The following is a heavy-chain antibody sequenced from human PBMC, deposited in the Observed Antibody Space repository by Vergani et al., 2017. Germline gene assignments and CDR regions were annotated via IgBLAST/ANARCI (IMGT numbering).Heavy chain of an antibody. D-gene: IGHD5-12*01. V-gene: IGHV1-2*02. CDR3: AIYPSGYDSAEGSV. CDR1: GYTFTGYY. J-gene: IGHJ6*04. CDR2: INPNSGGT. Sequence: QVQLVQSGAEVKKPGASVKVSCKASGYTFTGYYMHWVRQAPGQGLEWMGWINPNSGGTNYAQKFQGRVTMTRDTSMSTAYMELSRLRADDTAVYYCAIYPSGYDSAEGSVWGKGTTVTVSS.